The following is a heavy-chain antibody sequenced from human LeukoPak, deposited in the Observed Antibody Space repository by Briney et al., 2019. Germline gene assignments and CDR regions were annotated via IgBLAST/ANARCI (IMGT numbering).Heavy chain of an antibody. D-gene: IGHD6-19*01. Sequence: ASVKVSCKASGYTFTSYGISWVRQAPGQGLEWMGWISAYNGNTNYAQKLQGRVTMTTDTSTSTAYMELRSLRSDDTAVYYCARDTGAHKYSSGWPSDYWGQGTLVTVSS. J-gene: IGHJ4*02. V-gene: IGHV1-18*01. CDR3: ARDTGAHKYSSGWPSDY. CDR1: GYTFTSYG. CDR2: ISAYNGNT.